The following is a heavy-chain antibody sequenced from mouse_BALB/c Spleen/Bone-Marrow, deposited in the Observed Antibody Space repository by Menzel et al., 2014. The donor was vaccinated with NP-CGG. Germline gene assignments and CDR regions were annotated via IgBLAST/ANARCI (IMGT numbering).Heavy chain of an antibody. V-gene: IGHV5-6-5*01. CDR1: GFTFSSYA. J-gene: IGHJ3*01. CDR2: ISSGGNT. D-gene: IGHD2-4*01. CDR3: ARGGELRPWFAY. Sequence: EVKLMESGGGLVKPGGSLKLSFAASGFTFSSYAMSWVRQTPEKRLEWVASISSGGNTYYPDSMKGRFTISRDNARNILYLQMSSLRSEDTAMYYCARGGELRPWFAYWGQGTLVTVSA.